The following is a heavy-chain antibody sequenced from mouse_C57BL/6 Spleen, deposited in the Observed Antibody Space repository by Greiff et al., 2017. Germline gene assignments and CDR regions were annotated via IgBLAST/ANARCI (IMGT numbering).Heavy chain of an antibody. CDR2: ISDGGSYT. CDR3: ARDDYGSSYESYAMDY. CDR1: GFTFSSYA. J-gene: IGHJ4*01. Sequence: EVKLVESGGGLVKPGGSLKLSCAASGFTFSSYAMSWVRQTPEKRLEWVATISDGGSYTYYPDNVKGRFTISRDHAKNNLYLQMSHRKSEDTAMYYCARDDYGSSYESYAMDYWGQGTSVTVSS. D-gene: IGHD1-1*01. V-gene: IGHV5-4*01.